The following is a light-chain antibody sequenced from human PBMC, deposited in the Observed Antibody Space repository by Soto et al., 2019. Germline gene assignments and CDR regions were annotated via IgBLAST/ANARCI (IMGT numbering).Light chain of an antibody. CDR2: GNT. CDR3: LSYDDRLIGSV. V-gene: IGLV1-40*01. CDR1: SSNIGAGFD. Sequence: QSVLTQPPSVSGAPGQRVTISCTGSSSNIGAGFDVHWYQQLPGTAPKLLIFGNTNRPSGVPDRFSASKSGTSASLAITGLQAEDEADYYCLSYDDRLIGSVFGTGTKVTVL. J-gene: IGLJ1*01.